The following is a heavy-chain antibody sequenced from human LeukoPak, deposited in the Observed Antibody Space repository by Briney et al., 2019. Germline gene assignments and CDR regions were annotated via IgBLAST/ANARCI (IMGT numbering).Heavy chain of an antibody. Sequence: ASVKVSCKASGYTFTSYGISWVRQAPGQGLEWMGWISAYNGNTNYAQKLQGRVTMTTDTSTSTAYMELRSLRSDDTAVYYCARRVYCRSTSCYGFDPWGQGTLVTVSS. CDR3: ARRVYCRSTSCYGFDP. J-gene: IGHJ5*02. V-gene: IGHV1-18*01. CDR1: GYTFTSYG. CDR2: ISAYNGNT. D-gene: IGHD2-2*01.